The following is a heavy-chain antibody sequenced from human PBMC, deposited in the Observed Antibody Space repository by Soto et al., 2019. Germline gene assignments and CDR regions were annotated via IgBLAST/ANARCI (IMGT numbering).Heavy chain of an antibody. CDR1: GFTFSTYW. CDR2: IKEDGSEE. D-gene: IGHD2-2*01. J-gene: IGHJ4*02. CDR3: ATAISSPFSNFDY. Sequence: EVQLVQSGGDLVQPGGSLRLSCVASGFTFSTYWMTWVRQAPGMGLEWVAGIKEDGSEEVYVDSVKGSFSISRDNAKTSLSLQLTSLRAEYTAVYSCATAISSPFSNFDYWGQGSLVPVSS. V-gene: IGHV3-7*01.